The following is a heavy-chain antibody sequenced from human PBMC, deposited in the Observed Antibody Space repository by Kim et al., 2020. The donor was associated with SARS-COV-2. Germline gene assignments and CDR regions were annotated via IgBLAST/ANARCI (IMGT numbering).Heavy chain of an antibody. CDR3: ASYMVRGDDDAFDI. CDR2: ISYDGSNK. CDR1: GFTFSSYA. V-gene: IGHV3-30*04. J-gene: IGHJ3*02. Sequence: GGSLRLSCAASGFTFSSYAMHWVRQAPGKGLEWVAVISYDGSNKYYADSVKGRFTISRDNSKNTLYLQMNSLRAEDTAVYYCASYMVRGDDDAFDIWGQGTMVTVSS. D-gene: IGHD3-10*01.